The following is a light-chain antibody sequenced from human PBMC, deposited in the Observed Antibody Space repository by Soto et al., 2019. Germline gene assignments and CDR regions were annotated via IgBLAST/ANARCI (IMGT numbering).Light chain of an antibody. CDR2: DTN. V-gene: IGLV7-46*01. J-gene: IGLJ3*02. CDR3: LLSYSGARAGV. CDR1: TGAVTSGHY. Sequence: QAVVTQEPSLTVSPGGTVTLTYGSSTGAVTSGHYPYWFQQKPGQAPRTLIYDTNNKQSWTPARFSGSLLGGKAALTLSGAQPEDEAEYYCLLSYSGARAGVFGGGTKLTVL.